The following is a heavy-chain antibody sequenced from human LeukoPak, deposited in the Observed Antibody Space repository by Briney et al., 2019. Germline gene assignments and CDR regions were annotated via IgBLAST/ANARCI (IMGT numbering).Heavy chain of an antibody. D-gene: IGHD6-6*01. CDR3: ASCERRNYYYYYMDV. J-gene: IGHJ6*03. V-gene: IGHV3-21*01. CDR1: GFTFSRYW. Sequence: GGSLRLSCAASGFTFSRYWMHWVRQAPGKGLVWVSSISSSSSYIYYADSVKGRFTISRDNAKNSQYLQMNSLRAEDTAVYYCASCERRNYYYYYMDVWGKGTTVTVSS. CDR2: ISSSSSYI.